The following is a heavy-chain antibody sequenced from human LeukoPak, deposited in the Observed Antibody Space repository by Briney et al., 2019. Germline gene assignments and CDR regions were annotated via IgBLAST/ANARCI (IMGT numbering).Heavy chain of an antibody. CDR3: ARTGVVVAGLYYMDV. CDR1: GYTFITYG. D-gene: IGHD2-15*01. V-gene: IGHV1-18*01. Sequence: ASVKVSCKSSGYTFITYGISWVRQAPGQGLEWMGWISAYNGNTNYVQNLQGRVTMTTDTSTSTAYMELRSLRSDDTAVYYCARTGVVVAGLYYMDVWGKGTTVTVSS. CDR2: ISAYNGNT. J-gene: IGHJ6*03.